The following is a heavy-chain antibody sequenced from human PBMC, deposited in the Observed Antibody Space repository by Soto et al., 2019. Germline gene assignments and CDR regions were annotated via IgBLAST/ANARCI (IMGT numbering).Heavy chain of an antibody. CDR3: ARERYGDLPFDY. Sequence: ASVKVSCKASGGTFSSYAISWVRQAPGQGLEWMGGIIPIFGTANYAQKFQGRVTITADESTSTAYVELSSLRSEDTAVYYCARERYGDLPFDYWGQGTLVTVSS. CDR1: GGTFSSYA. J-gene: IGHJ4*02. V-gene: IGHV1-69*13. CDR2: IIPIFGTA. D-gene: IGHD4-17*01.